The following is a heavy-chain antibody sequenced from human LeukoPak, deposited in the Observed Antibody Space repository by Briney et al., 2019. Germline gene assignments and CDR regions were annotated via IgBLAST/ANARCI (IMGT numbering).Heavy chain of an antibody. V-gene: IGHV3-20*04. D-gene: IGHD3-3*01. CDR3: ARGSGYDFSY. Sequence: GGSLRLSCAASGFTFDTHAMSWVRQAPGKGLEWVSGINWNGGSTGYADSVKGRFTISRDNAKNSLYLQMNSLRAEDTALYYCARGSGYDFSYWGQGTLVTVSS. CDR1: GFTFDTHA. J-gene: IGHJ4*02. CDR2: INWNGGST.